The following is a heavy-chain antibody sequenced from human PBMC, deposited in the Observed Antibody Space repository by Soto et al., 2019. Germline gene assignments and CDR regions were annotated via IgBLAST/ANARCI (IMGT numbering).Heavy chain of an antibody. CDR1: GYTFTSYG. CDR2: ISAYNGNT. Sequence: QVQLVQSGAEVKKPGASVKVSCKASGYTFTSYGISWVRQAPGQGLEWMGWISAYNGNTNYAQKLQGRVTMTTDQSTSTAHMELRSQRSDDTAVYYCARVRDYSYSPVAGMDVLGQGPTVTVSS. CDR3: ARVRDYSYSPVAGMDV. J-gene: IGHJ6*02. V-gene: IGHV1-18*01. D-gene: IGHD4-4*01.